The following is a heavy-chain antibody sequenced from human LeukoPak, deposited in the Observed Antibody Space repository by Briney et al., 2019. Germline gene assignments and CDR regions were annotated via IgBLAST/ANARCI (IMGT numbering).Heavy chain of an antibody. CDR3: ARVGGYDSSGYYRDY. J-gene: IGHJ4*02. V-gene: IGHV3-21*01. D-gene: IGHD3-22*01. CDR1: GFTFSSYS. CDR2: TSSSSSYI. Sequence: GGSLRLSCAASGFTFSSYSMNWVRQAPGKGLEWVSSTSSSSSYIYYVDSVKGRFTISRDNAKNSLYLQMNSLRAEDTAVYYWARVGGYDSSGYYRDYWGQGTLVTVSS.